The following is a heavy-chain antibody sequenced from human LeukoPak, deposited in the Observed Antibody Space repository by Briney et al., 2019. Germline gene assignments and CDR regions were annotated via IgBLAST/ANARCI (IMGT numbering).Heavy chain of an antibody. V-gene: IGHV3-23*01. Sequence: PGGSLRLSCAASGFTFSSYAMSWVRQAPGKGLEWVSAISGSGGSTYYADSVKGRFTISRDNSKNTLYLQMNSLRAEDTAVYYCATTINGANYDYVWGSYPGGAFDIWGQGTMVTVSS. J-gene: IGHJ3*02. CDR3: ATTINGANYDYVWGSYPGGAFDI. CDR1: GFTFSSYA. CDR2: ISGSGGST. D-gene: IGHD3-16*02.